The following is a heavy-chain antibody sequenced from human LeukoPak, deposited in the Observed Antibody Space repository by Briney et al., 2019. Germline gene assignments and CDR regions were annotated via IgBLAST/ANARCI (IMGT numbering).Heavy chain of an antibody. CDR3: EKDQSDYAGYYFDY. CDR2: ISYDGSNK. CDR1: GFTFSSYA. D-gene: IGHD4-17*01. Sequence: GRSLRLSCAASGFTFSSYAMHWVRQAPGKGLEWVAIISYDGSNKFYADSVKGRFTISRDNSKNTLFLQMDSLRAEDTAVYYCEKDQSDYAGYYFDYWGQGTLVTVSS. V-gene: IGHV3-30*18. J-gene: IGHJ4*02.